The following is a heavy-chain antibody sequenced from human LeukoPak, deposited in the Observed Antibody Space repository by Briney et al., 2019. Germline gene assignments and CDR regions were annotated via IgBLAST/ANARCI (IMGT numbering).Heavy chain of an antibody. CDR1: GDSISSGGYY. J-gene: IGHJ6*02. Sequence: SETLSLTCTVAGDSISSGGYYWSWIRQYPEKGLEWIGYIYYSGNTYYNPSLKSRVSISVDMSTDQFSLRLSSVTAADTAVYYCARHGSDYYDSRVYYYYGMDVWGQETTVTVSS. CDR3: ARHGSDYYDSRVYYYYGMDV. D-gene: IGHD3-22*01. CDR2: IYYSGNT. V-gene: IGHV4-31*03.